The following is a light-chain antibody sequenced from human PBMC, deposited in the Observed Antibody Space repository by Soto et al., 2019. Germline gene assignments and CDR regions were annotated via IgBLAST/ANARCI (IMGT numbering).Light chain of an antibody. CDR1: QSVSSN. CDR3: QHYNNWPT. Sequence: EIVMTQSPATLSVSPGERATLSCRASQSVSSNLAWYQQKPGQAPRLLIYGASTRATGIPARFSGSGSGTEFTLTISSLQCEDFAVYYCQHYNNWPTFGQGTKVEIK. J-gene: IGKJ1*01. CDR2: GAS. V-gene: IGKV3-15*01.